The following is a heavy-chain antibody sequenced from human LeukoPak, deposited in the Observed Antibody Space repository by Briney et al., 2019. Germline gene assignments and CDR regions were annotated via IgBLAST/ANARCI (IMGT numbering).Heavy chain of an antibody. J-gene: IGHJ6*03. V-gene: IGHV4-38-2*01. CDR1: GYSISSGYY. Sequence: SETLSLTCAVSGYSISSGYYWGWIRQPPGKGLEWIGSIYHSGSTYYNPSLKSRVTISVDTSKNQFSLKLSSVTAADTAVYYCARQYDFWSGYYRDYYYMDVWGKGTAVIVSS. CDR2: IYHSGST. CDR3: ARQYDFWSGYYRDYYYMDV. D-gene: IGHD3-3*01.